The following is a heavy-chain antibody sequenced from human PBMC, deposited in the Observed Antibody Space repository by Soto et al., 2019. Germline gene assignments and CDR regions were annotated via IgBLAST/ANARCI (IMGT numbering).Heavy chain of an antibody. Sequence: LRLSCAASGFTFSNYNINWVRQAPGKGLEWISSISISNFIYYADSVKGRFTISRDNAKNSLYLQMNSLRVEDTAVYYCATPMALPGSDYWGQGALVTVSS. CDR2: ISISNFI. V-gene: IGHV3-21*01. CDR3: ATPMALPGSDY. J-gene: IGHJ4*02. CDR1: GFTFSNYN. D-gene: IGHD3-10*01.